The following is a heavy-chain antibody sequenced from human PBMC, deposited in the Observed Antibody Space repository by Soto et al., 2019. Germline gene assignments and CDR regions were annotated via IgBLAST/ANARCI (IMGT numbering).Heavy chain of an antibody. V-gene: IGHV3-23*01. Sequence: LRLSCAASGFTFSSYAVSWVRQAPGKGPEWISSISGSGSTIYYADSVKGRFTISRDNSKNTLYLQMSSLRAEDTAVYYCAKVFYYYDSSGYYYFDYWGQGTLVTVSS. CDR1: GFTFSSYA. J-gene: IGHJ4*02. CDR2: ISGSGSTI. CDR3: AKVFYYYDSSGYYYFDY. D-gene: IGHD3-22*01.